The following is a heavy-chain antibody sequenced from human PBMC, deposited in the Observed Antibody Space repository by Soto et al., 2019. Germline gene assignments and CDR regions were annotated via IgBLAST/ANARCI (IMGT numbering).Heavy chain of an antibody. CDR1: GGSISSGGYS. J-gene: IGHJ4*02. D-gene: IGHD3-10*01. Sequence: SETLSLTCAVSGGSISSGGYSWSWIRQPPGKGLEWIGYIYHSGSTYYNPSLKSRVTISVDRSKNQFSLKLSSVTAADTAVYYCASGYYYGSGSYKQLDYWGQGTLVTVSS. CDR3: ASGYYYGSGSYKQLDY. CDR2: IYHSGST. V-gene: IGHV4-30-2*01.